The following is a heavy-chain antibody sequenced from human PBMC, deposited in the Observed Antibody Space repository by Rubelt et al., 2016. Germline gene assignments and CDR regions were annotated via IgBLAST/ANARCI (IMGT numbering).Heavy chain of an antibody. V-gene: IGHV4-39*01. Sequence: QLQLQESGPGLVKPSETLSLTCTVSGGSISSSSYYWGWIRQPPGKGLEWIGSIYYSGSTYYNPSLKSRVTRSVDTSKNQFSRKLSSVTAADTAVYYCARLSSGWYYLDYWGQGTLVTVSS. CDR1: GGSISSSSYY. J-gene: IGHJ4*02. D-gene: IGHD6-19*01. CDR3: ARLSSGWYYLDY. CDR2: IYYSGST.